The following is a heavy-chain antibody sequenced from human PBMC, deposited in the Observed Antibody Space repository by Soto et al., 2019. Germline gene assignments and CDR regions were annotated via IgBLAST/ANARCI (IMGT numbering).Heavy chain of an antibody. CDR1: GCTFSNYV. CDR2: ISGSGGAT. CDR3: ANRQLDLRHFEY. V-gene: IGHV3-23*01. D-gene: IGHD1-1*01. Sequence: GWSLRLACSASGCTFSNYVMSWVRQAPGRGLEWVSSISGSGGATYYADFVKGRFTISSDNSQNTLYLKMTSLRAEDQAVYYSANRQLDLRHFEYWGRGTLVTVSS. J-gene: IGHJ4*02.